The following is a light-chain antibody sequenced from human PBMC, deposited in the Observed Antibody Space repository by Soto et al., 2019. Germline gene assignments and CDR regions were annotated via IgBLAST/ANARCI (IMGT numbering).Light chain of an antibody. Sequence: QSALTQPASVSGSPGHSIAISCTGTSSDVGGYNYVSWYQQHPGKAPKLMIYDVTTRPSGVSNRFSGSKSGNTAALTISGLQAEDEADYYCSSYTSDTTGVFGTGTKVTVL. CDR1: SSDVGGYNY. V-gene: IGLV2-14*03. CDR2: DVT. CDR3: SSYTSDTTGV. J-gene: IGLJ1*01.